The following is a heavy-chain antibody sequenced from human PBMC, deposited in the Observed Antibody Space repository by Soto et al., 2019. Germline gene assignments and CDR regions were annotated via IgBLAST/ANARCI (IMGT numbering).Heavy chain of an antibody. CDR1: GYTFTGYY. CDR3: ARSWGKCGGDCYSFSFDP. D-gene: IGHD2-21*02. CDR2: INPNSGGT. V-gene: IGHV1-2*04. Sequence: ASVKVSFKASGYTFTGYYMHWVRQAPGQGLEWMGWINPNSGGTNYAQKFQGWVTMTRDTSISTAYMELSRLRSDDTAVYYCARSWGKCGGDCYSFSFDPWGQGTLVTVSS. J-gene: IGHJ5*02.